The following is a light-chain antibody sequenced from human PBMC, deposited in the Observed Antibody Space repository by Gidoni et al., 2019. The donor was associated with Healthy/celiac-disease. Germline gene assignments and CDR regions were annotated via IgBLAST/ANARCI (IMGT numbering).Light chain of an antibody. CDR2: GAS. J-gene: IGKJ3*01. CDR3: QQYDSSPFT. V-gene: IGKV3-20*01. CDR1: QSVSSNY. Sequence: EIVLTQSPGTLSLSPGERATLSCRASQSVSSNYLAWYQQKPGQAPRLLNYGASSRATGIPDRFSGSGSGTDFTLTSSRQQPEVLAVYYCQQYDSSPFTFGAGTKVDIK.